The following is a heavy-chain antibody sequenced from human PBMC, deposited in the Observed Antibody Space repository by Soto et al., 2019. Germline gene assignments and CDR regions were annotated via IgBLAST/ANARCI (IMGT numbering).Heavy chain of an antibody. J-gene: IGHJ6*02. V-gene: IGHV4-59*01. CDR3: AREIGAYSGSYYYYYGMDV. CDR2: IYYSGST. CDR1: GGSISSYY. D-gene: IGHD1-26*01. Sequence: SETLSLTCTVSGGSISSYYWSWIRQPPGKGLEWIGYIYYSGSTNYNPSLKSRVTISVDTSKNQFSMKLSSVTAAYTAVYYCAREIGAYSGSYYYYYGMDVWGQGTTGTVSS.